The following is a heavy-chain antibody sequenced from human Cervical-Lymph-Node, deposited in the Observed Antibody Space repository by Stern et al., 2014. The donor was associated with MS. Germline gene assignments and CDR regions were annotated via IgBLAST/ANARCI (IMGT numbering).Heavy chain of an antibody. J-gene: IGHJ3*02. CDR2: IIPMYAAP. V-gene: IGHV1-69*12. CDR3: ARSFRRYYDSSGYPDALDM. CDR1: GDTFINHA. Sequence: QVQLVQSGAEVKKPGSSVKVSCKASGDTFINHAFTWVRQAPGQGLEWMGGIIPMYAAPKDAQKFPGRVTITADAATNTVYMALSGLRSEDTAMFYCARSFRRYYDSSGYPDALDMWGQGTMVTVSS. D-gene: IGHD3-22*01.